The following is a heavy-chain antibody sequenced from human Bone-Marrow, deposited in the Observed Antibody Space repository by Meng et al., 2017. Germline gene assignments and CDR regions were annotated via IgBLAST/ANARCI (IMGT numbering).Heavy chain of an antibody. CDR3: ARMTVAGTYFDY. D-gene: IGHD6-19*01. CDR2: IKQDGSEK. CDR1: GFTFSSYW. Sequence: GESLKISCAASGFTFSSYWMSWVRQAPGKGLEWVANIKQDGSEKYYVDSVKGRFTISRDNAKNTLYLQMNSLRAEDTAVYYCARMTVAGTYFDYWGQGTLVTVSS. J-gene: IGHJ4*02. V-gene: IGHV3-7*01.